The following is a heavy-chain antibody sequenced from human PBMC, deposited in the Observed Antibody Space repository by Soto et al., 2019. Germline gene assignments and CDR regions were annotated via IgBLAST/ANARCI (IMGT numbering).Heavy chain of an antibody. CDR1: GFTFSSFA. CDR3: ARDGLPDDFRSGGYWFDP. CDR2: ISHDGRIE. J-gene: IGHJ5*02. V-gene: IGHV3-30-3*01. Sequence: QVHLVESGGGVVQPGRSLRLSCAASGFTFSSFALHWVRQAPGEGLEWVALISHDGRIENYADSVKGRFIISRDNSKNTVHMQMDSLRHEDTGVYYCARDGLPDDFRSGGYWFDPWGQGTQVTVSS. D-gene: IGHD3-3*01.